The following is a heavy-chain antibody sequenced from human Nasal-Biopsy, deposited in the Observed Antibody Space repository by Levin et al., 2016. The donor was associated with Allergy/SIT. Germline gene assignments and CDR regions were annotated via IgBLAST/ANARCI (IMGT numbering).Heavy chain of an antibody. V-gene: IGHV3-7*03. CDR3: AREGRVAAAFDY. J-gene: IGHJ4*02. CDR1: GFSFSSYW. CDR2: INRDGSEK. Sequence: GGSLRLSCGASGFSFSSYWMTWVRQAPGKGLEWVANINRDGSEKHYVDSVKGRFAISRDNTKNSLSLQMNSLRADDTAIYFCAREGRVAAAFDYWGQGTLVTVVL. D-gene: IGHD6-13*01.